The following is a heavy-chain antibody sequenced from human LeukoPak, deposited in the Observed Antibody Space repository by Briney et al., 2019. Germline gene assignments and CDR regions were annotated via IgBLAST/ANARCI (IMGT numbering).Heavy chain of an antibody. J-gene: IGHJ6*01. CDR3: APVLSRLVNGMDV. V-gene: IGHV3-23*01. D-gene: IGHD3-10*01. CDR2: ISGSGSRT. Sequence: PGGSLRLSCAASGFTLSSYALSWGRQAPGKGLEWVSGISGSGSRTNYADSVKGRFTISRDTSKNTLYLQMNSLRAEDTAVYYCAPVLSRLVNGMDVWGQGTTVTVSS. CDR1: GFTLSSYA.